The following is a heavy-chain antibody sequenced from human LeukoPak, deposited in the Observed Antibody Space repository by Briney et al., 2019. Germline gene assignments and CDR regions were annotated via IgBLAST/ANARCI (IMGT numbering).Heavy chain of an antibody. V-gene: IGHV3-23*01. Sequence: GGSLRLSCAASGFTFSSYGMSWVRQAPGKGLQWVSGFSSGGITTYYADSVRGRFTISRDNSKNTLYLQMNSLRAEDTAVYYCAREGRTGYSSSWPHAFDIWGQGTMVTVSS. J-gene: IGHJ3*02. CDR1: GFTFSSYG. CDR3: AREGRTGYSSSWPHAFDI. D-gene: IGHD6-13*01. CDR2: FSSGGITT.